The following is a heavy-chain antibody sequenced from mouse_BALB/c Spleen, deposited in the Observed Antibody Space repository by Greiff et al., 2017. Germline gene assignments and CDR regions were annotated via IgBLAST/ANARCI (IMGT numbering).Heavy chain of an antibody. CDR1: GFTFSSFG. V-gene: IGHV5-17*02. D-gene: IGHD2-10*01. Sequence: EVQLVESGGGLVQPGGSRKLSCAASGFTFSSFGMHWVRQAPEKGLEWVAYISSGSSTIYYADTVKGRFTISRDNPKNTLFLQMTSLRSEDTAMYYCARLRAYYGNSYYFDYWGQGTTLTVSS. CDR3: ARLRAYYGNSYYFDY. J-gene: IGHJ2*01. CDR2: ISSGSSTI.